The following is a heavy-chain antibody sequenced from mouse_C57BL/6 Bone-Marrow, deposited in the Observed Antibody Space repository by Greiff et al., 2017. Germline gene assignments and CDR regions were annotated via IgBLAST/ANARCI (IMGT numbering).Heavy chain of an antibody. CDR3: TWFYYYGSSSLYAMDY. V-gene: IGHV1-5*01. J-gene: IGHJ4*01. Sequence: EVQLQQSGTVLARPGASVKMSCKTSGYTFTSYWMHWVKQRHGQGLEWIGATYPGNSDTSYNQQFKGKAKLTAVTSASTAYMALSTLTNEDSAVYYCTWFYYYGSSSLYAMDYWGQGTSVTVSS. CDR2: TYPGNSDT. CDR1: GYTFTSYW. D-gene: IGHD1-1*01.